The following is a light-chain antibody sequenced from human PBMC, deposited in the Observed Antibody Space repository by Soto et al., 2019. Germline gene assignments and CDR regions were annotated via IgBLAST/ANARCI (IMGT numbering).Light chain of an antibody. V-gene: IGKV3D-15*01. J-gene: IGKJ1*01. CDR3: QQYNTWPET. Sequence: EIVMTQSPGTLPVSPLELATVSCMASQSVSGNLAWYQQKPGQAPRLLIYGISKRATDIPARFSGSGSGAEFTLTINSLQSEDFAVYYCQQYNTWPETFGQGTKVDI. CDR2: GIS. CDR1: QSVSGN.